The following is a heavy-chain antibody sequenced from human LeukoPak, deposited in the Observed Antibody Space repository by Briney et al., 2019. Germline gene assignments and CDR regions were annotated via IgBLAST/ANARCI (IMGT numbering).Heavy chain of an antibody. V-gene: IGHV3-20*04. Sequence: PGGSLRLSCAASGFTFSNYAMNWVRQAPGKGLEWVSGINWNGGSTGYADSVKGRFTISRDNAKNSLYLQMNSLRAEDTALYYCARDPPVGYGGKYDYWGQGTLVTVSS. D-gene: IGHD4-23*01. CDR3: ARDPPVGYGGKYDY. CDR1: GFTFSNYA. J-gene: IGHJ4*02. CDR2: INWNGGST.